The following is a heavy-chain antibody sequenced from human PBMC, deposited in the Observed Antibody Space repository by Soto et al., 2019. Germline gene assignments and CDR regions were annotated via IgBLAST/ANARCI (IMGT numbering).Heavy chain of an antibody. D-gene: IGHD3-22*01. CDR2: ILYSGST. Sequence: QVQLRESGPGLVKPSQTLSLTCTVSGGSISSADYYWNWVRQHPGKGLEWIGYILYSGSTYYSPSLKSRLTISVDTSTNQFFLKLTSVTAADTAAYFCARDPRYDSGDYPSYFDLWGLCALVTVSA. V-gene: IGHV4-31*03. CDR3: ARDPRYDSGDYPSYFDL. CDR1: GGSISSADYY. J-gene: IGHJ2*01.